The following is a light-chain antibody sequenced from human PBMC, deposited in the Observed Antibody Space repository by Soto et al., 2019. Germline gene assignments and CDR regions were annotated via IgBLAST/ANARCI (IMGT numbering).Light chain of an antibody. CDR3: ASYTSSSTSVI. CDR2: EVS. J-gene: IGLJ2*01. V-gene: IGLV2-14*01. Sequence: QSALTQPASVSGSPGQSITVSCTGTSSDVGGYKYVSGYQQHPDKAPKLIIFEVSNRPSGISSHFSGSKSGNTASLTIAGLQAEDEADYYCASYTSSSTSVIFGRGTKLTVL. CDR1: SSDVGGYKY.